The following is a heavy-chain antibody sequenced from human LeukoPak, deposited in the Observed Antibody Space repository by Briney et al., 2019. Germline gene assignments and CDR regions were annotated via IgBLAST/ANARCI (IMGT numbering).Heavy chain of an antibody. Sequence: GGSLRLSCAASGFTFNTYTINWVRQAPGKGLEWVSSISSSSSYIYYSDSVKGRFTISRDNAKNSLYLQMNSLRAEDTAVYYCARDLIDYYDNWGQGTLVTVSS. CDR2: ISSSSSYI. V-gene: IGHV3-21*01. J-gene: IGHJ4*02. CDR1: GFTFNTYT. CDR3: ARDLIDYYDN.